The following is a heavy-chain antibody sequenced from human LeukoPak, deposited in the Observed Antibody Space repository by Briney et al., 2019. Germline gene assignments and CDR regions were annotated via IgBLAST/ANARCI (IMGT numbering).Heavy chain of an antibody. J-gene: IGHJ4*02. CDR2: ISAYNGNT. V-gene: IGHV1-18*04. CDR3: AKGGYDILTGYDSPSDY. D-gene: IGHD3-9*01. Sequence: GASVKVSCKASGYTFTSYDISWVRQAPGQGLEWMGWISAYNGNTNYAQKLQGRVTMTTDTSTSTAYMELRSLRSDDTAVYYCAKGGYDILTGYDSPSDYCGQGTLVTVSS. CDR1: GYTFTSYD.